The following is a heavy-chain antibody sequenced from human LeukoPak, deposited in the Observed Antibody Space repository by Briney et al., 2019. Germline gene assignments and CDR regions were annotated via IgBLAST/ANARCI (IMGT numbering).Heavy chain of an antibody. J-gene: IGHJ6*02. V-gene: IGHV3-15*01. CDR3: TTRRDGYNYLYYYDGMDV. CDR1: GGSFSGYY. D-gene: IGHD5-24*01. Sequence: ETLSLTCAVYGGSFSGYYWSWIRQPPGKGLEWVGRIKSKTGGGTTDYAAPVKGRFTISRDDSKNTLYLQMKSLKTEDTAAYYCTTRRDGYNYLYYYDGMDVWGQGTTVTVSS. CDR2: IKSKTGGGTT.